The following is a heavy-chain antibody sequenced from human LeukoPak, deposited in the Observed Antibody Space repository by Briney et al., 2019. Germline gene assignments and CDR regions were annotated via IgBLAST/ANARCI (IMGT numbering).Heavy chain of an antibody. CDR2: IKEDGSEK. D-gene: IGHD2-2*01. V-gene: IGHV3-7*03. Sequence: GGSLRLSCAASGFIFSSYWMSWVRQAPGKGLEWVANIKEDGSEKYYVDSVKGRFTISRDNAKNSLYLQTNSLRAEDTAVYYCARRALRYCSSTSCPAQYYGVDVWGKGTTVTASS. CDR1: GFIFSSYW. CDR3: ARRALRYCSSTSCPAQYYGVDV. J-gene: IGHJ6*04.